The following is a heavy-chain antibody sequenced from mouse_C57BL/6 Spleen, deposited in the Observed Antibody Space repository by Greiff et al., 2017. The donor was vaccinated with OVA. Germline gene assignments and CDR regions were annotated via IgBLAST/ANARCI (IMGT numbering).Heavy chain of an antibody. CDR2: IDPEDGET. CDR3: APDSSGYRFAY. D-gene: IGHD3-2*02. CDR1: GFNIKDYY. Sequence: VHVKQSGAELVKPGASVKLSCTASGFNIKDYYMHWVKQRTEQGLEWIGRIDPEDGETKYAPKFQGKATITADTSSNPASLQLSSLTSEDTAVYYCAPDSSGYRFAYWGQGTLVTVSA. V-gene: IGHV14-2*01. J-gene: IGHJ3*01.